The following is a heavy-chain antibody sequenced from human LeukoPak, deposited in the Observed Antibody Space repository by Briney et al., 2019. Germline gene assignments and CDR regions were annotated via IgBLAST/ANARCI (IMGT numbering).Heavy chain of an antibody. CDR1: GYTFTSYY. CDR2: INPSGGST. V-gene: IGHV1-46*01. J-gene: IGHJ6*03. CDR3: ARGWATVTTRYYYYYMDV. D-gene: IGHD4-17*01. Sequence: ASVKVSCKASGYTFTSYYMHWVRQAPGQGLEWMGIINPSGGSTSYAQKFQGRVTMTRDMSTSTVYMELSSLRSEDTAVYYCARGWATVTTRYYYYYMDVWGKGTTVTVSS.